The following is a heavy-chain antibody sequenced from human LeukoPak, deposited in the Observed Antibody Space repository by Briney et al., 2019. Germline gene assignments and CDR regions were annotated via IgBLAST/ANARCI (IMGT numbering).Heavy chain of an antibody. D-gene: IGHD2-2*01. V-gene: IGHV1-2*04. CDR2: INPNSGGT. J-gene: IGHJ4*02. CDR3: ARGTRSVVVVPAASLDY. Sequence: ASVKVSCKVSGHALTDLSMHWVRQTPGKGLEWMGWINPNSGGTYYAQNFQGWVTMTRDTSISTAYMELSRLRSDDTAVYYCARGTRSVVVVPAASLDYWGRGTLVTVSS. CDR1: GHALTDLS.